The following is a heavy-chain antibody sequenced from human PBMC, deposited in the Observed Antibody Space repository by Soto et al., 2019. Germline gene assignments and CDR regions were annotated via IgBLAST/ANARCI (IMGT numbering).Heavy chain of an antibody. D-gene: IGHD3-10*01. CDR1: GYSFTSYW. V-gene: IGHV5-51*01. J-gene: IGHJ6*02. Sequence: GESLKISCKGSGYSFTSYWIGWVRQMPGKGLEWMGIIYPGDSDTRYSPSFQGQVTISADKSISTAYLQWSSLKASDTAMYYCARGEPYYYGSGSYYPPYYYYGMDVWGQGTTVTVSS. CDR3: ARGEPYYYGSGSYYPPYYYYGMDV. CDR2: IYPGDSDT.